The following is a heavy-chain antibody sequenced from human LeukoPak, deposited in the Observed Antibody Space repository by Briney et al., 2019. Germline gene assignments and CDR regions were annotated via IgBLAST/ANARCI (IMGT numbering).Heavy chain of an antibody. CDR1: GFTFSGSA. Sequence: GGSLRLSCAASGFTFSGSAMHWVRQASGKGLEWVGRIRSKANSYATAYAASVKGRFTISRDDPKNTAYLQMNSLKTEDTAVYYCTTPTFPVDVWGKGTTVTVSS. J-gene: IGHJ6*04. CDR3: TTPTFPVDV. CDR2: IRSKANSYAT. D-gene: IGHD3-16*01. V-gene: IGHV3-73*01.